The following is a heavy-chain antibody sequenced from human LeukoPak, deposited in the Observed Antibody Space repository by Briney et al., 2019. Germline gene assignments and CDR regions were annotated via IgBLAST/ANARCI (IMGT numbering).Heavy chain of an antibody. CDR3: ARVAVAGPTGWFDS. Sequence: PGGSLRLPCAASGFTFSSYWMHWVRQAPGKGLVWVSRINTDGSSTSYADSVKGRFSISRDNADNVVHLQMSSLRNEDTAFYYCARVAVAGPTGWFDSWGQGTLVTVSS. D-gene: IGHD6-19*01. CDR1: GFTFSSYW. V-gene: IGHV3-74*01. CDR2: INTDGSST. J-gene: IGHJ5*01.